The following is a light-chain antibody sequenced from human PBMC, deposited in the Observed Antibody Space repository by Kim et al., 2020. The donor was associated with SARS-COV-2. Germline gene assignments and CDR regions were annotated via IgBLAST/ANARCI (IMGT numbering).Light chain of an antibody. CDR1: SGSMTSNY. V-gene: IGLV6-57*03. Sequence: VTIASTRTSGSMTSNYVQGYQQRPGRAPTTVIYEDNQRPSGVPDRFSGSIDSSSNSASLTISGLKTEDEADYYCQSYDSSNHWVFGGGTQLTVL. CDR2: EDN. CDR3: QSYDSSNHWV. J-gene: IGLJ3*02.